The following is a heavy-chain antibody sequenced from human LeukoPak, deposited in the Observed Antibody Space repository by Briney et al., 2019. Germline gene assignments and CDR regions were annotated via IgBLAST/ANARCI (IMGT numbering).Heavy chain of an antibody. CDR2: IYEGETT. D-gene: IGHD3-22*01. CDR1: GYFITSGHY. Sequence: SETLSLTCTVSGYFITSGHYWGWTRQPPGKGLEWIGSIYEGETTYYNPSLKTRLTISVDTSKNQFSLKLSSVTAADTAVYYCARDYYDSSGRGFDYWGQGTLVTVSS. J-gene: IGHJ4*02. V-gene: IGHV4-38-2*02. CDR3: ARDYYDSSGRGFDY.